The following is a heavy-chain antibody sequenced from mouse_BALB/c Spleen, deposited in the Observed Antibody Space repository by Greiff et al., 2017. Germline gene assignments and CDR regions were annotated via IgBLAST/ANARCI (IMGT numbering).Heavy chain of an antibody. CDR1: GFNIKDYY. V-gene: IGHV14-1*02. J-gene: IGHJ3*01. Sequence: EVKLMESGAELVRPGALVKLSCKASGFNIKDYYMHWVKQRPEQGLEWIGWIDPENGNTIYDPKFQGKASITADTSSNTAYLQLSSLTSEDTTVYYCATGTEFAYWGQGTLVTVSA. CDR2: IDPENGNT. CDR3: ATGTEFAY. D-gene: IGHD4-1*01.